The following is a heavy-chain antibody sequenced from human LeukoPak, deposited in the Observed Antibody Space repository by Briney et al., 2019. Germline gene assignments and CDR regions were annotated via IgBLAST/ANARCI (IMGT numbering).Heavy chain of an antibody. D-gene: IGHD1-26*01. CDR1: GFIFSTYG. Sequence: GGTLRLSCAASGFIFSTYGMGWVRQAPGKGLEWIASISGSGGHTVYLDSVKGRFTISRDNSKNTLFLQINSLRADDTAKYYCTNQHSRVGSTPDYWGQGTLVTVSS. CDR3: TNQHSRVGSTPDY. CDR2: ISGSGGHT. J-gene: IGHJ4*02. V-gene: IGHV3-23*01.